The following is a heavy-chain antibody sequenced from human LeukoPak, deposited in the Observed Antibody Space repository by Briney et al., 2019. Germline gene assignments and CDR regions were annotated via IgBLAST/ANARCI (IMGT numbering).Heavy chain of an antibody. J-gene: IGHJ4*02. V-gene: IGHV3-74*03. Sequence: GWSLRLSCAASGFTLSSYWMHWVRQAPGKGLVWVSRINSDGSSTTYADSVKGRFTISRDNAKNTLYLQMNSLRVEDTAVYYCAREGRVSGYDFDFWGQGTLVTVSS. D-gene: IGHD5-12*01. CDR1: GFTLSSYW. CDR3: AREGRVSGYDFDF. CDR2: INSDGSST.